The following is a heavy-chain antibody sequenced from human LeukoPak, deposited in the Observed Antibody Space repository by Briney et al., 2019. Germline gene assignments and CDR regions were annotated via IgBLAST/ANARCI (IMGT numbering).Heavy chain of an antibody. V-gene: IGHV1-2*02. D-gene: IGHD5-18*01. CDR2: INPNSGGT. CDR1: GYTFTGYY. J-gene: IGHJ4*02. Sequence: WASVKVSCKASGYTFTGYYMHCVREAPGQGLEWMGWINPNSGGTNYAQKFQGRVTMTRDTSISTAYMELSRLRSDDTAVYYCARLPGSGYSYGSHWGQGTLVTVSS. CDR3: ARLPGSGYSYGSH.